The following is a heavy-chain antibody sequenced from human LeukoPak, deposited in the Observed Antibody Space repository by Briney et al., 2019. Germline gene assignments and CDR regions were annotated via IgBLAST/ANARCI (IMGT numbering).Heavy chain of an antibody. D-gene: IGHD1-14*01. V-gene: IGHV3-7*01. CDR1: GFTFSSYW. Sequence: PGGSLRLSCAASGFTFSSYWMSWVRQAPGKGLEWVANINQNGSEIYYVDSVKGLFTISRDNAKSSLYLQMNTLRAEDTALYYCARDPLTQNDYWGQGTLVTVSS. J-gene: IGHJ4*02. CDR2: INQNGSEI. CDR3: ARDPLTQNDY.